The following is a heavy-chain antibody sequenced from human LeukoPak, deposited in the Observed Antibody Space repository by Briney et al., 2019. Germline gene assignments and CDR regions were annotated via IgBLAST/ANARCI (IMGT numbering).Heavy chain of an antibody. CDR1: GFTVSSNY. V-gene: IGHV3-30*18. CDR2: ISYDGTNK. CDR3: AKDLRVTDAFDI. Sequence: GGSLRLPCAASGFTVSSNYMSWVRQAPGKGLEWVAVISYDGTNKYYADSVKGRFTISRDNSKNTLYLQMNSLRAEDTAVYYCAKDLRVTDAFDIWGQGTMVTVSS. J-gene: IGHJ3*02. D-gene: IGHD5-18*01.